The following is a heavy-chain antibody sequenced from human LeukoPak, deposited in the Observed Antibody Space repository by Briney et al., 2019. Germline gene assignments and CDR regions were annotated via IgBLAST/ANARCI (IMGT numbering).Heavy chain of an antibody. D-gene: IGHD6-13*01. CDR3: ARAPIAAVPPGYFDY. J-gene: IGHJ4*02. Sequence: GGSLRLSCAASGFTFSSYGMSWVRQAPGKGLEWVSAISGSGGSTYYADSVKGRFTISRDNAKNSLYLQMNSLRAEDTAVYYCARAPIAAVPPGYFDYWGQGTLVTVSS. V-gene: IGHV3-23*01. CDR1: GFTFSSYG. CDR2: ISGSGGST.